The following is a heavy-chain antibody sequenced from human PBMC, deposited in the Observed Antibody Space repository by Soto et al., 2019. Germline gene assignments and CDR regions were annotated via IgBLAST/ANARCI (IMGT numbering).Heavy chain of an antibody. CDR3: ARTIGYGDYSFFDY. J-gene: IGHJ4*02. V-gene: IGHV3-7*01. Sequence: EVQLVESGGGLVQPGGSLRLSCAASGFTFSSYWMNWVRQAPGKGLEWVANIKQDGSEKYYVDSVKGRFTISRDNAKNSLYLQMNGLRAEDTAVYYCARTIGYGDYSFFDYWGQGTLVTVSS. CDR2: IKQDGSEK. CDR1: GFTFSSYW. D-gene: IGHD4-17*01.